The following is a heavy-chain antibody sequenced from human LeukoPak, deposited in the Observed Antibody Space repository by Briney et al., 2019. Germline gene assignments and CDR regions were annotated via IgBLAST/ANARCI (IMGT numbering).Heavy chain of an antibody. Sequence: GGSLRLSCAASEFAFSTYNMNWVRQAPGKGLEWVSYISTGSSTTYYADSVKGRFTISRDNVENSLYLQVNSLRDEDTAVYYCARVAAGYSVNYFDYWGQGTLVTVSS. D-gene: IGHD4-23*01. V-gene: IGHV3-48*02. CDR2: ISTGSSTT. CDR1: EFAFSTYN. J-gene: IGHJ4*02. CDR3: ARVAAGYSVNYFDY.